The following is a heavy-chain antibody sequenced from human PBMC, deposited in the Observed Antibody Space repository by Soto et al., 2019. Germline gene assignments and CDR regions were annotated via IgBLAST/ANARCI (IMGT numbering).Heavy chain of an antibody. V-gene: IGHV4-59*01. CDR2: IYYSGST. D-gene: IGHD3-22*01. CDR3: ARSVYYYDSSGYYETPYFDY. Sequence: PSETLSLTCTVADGSIISYYWSWIRQPPGKGLEWIGYIYYSGSTNYNPSLKSRVTISVDTSKNQFSLKLSSVTAADTAVYYCARSVYYYDSSGYYETPYFDYWGQGTLVTVSS. CDR1: DGSIISYY. J-gene: IGHJ4*02.